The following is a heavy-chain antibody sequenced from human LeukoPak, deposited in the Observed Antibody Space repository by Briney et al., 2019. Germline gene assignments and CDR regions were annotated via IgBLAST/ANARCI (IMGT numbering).Heavy chain of an antibody. J-gene: IGHJ3*02. V-gene: IGHV4-59*01. D-gene: IGHD5-24*01. CDR3: ATRRDGYNPPDAFDI. CDR2: IYYSGST. Sequence: PSETLSLTCTVSGGSISSYYWSWIRQPPGKGLEWIGYIYYSGSTNYNPSLESRVTISVDTSKNQFSLKLSSVTAADTAVYYCATRRDGYNPPDAFDIWGQGTMVTVSS. CDR1: GGSISSYY.